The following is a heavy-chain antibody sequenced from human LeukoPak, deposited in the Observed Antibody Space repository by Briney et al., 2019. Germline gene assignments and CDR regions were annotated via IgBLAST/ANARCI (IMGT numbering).Heavy chain of an antibody. V-gene: IGHV1-46*01. CDR1: GYTFTSHF. Sequence: ASVKVSCKASGYTFTSHFMHWVRQAPGQGLEWMGIINPRGGSTSYTQKFQGRVTVTRDMSTTTVYMELSSLRSEDTAVYYCARADSYGDYDYWGQGTLVTVSS. CDR3: ARADSYGDYDY. D-gene: IGHD4-17*01. J-gene: IGHJ4*02. CDR2: INPRGGST.